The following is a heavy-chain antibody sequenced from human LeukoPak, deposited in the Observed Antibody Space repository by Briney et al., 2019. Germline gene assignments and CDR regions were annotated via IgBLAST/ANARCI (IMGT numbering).Heavy chain of an antibody. CDR2: ISAYNGNT. D-gene: IGHD2-2*01. CDR3: ARGGCSSTSCYLAYGMDV. V-gene: IGHV1-18*01. J-gene: IGHJ6*02. CDR1: GYTFTSYG. Sequence: ASVKVSCKASGYTFTSYGISWVRQAPGQGLEWMGWISAYNGNTNYAQKLQGRVTMTTDTSTSTAYMELRSLRSDDTAVYYCARGGCSSTSCYLAYGMDVWGQGTTVTVSS.